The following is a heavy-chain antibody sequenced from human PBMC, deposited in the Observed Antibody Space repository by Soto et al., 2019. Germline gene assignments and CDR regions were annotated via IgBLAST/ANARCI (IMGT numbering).Heavy chain of an antibody. D-gene: IGHD6-13*01. Sequence: SETLSLTCTVSGGSISSSSYYWGWIRQPPGKGLEWIGSIYYSGSTYYNPSLKSRVTISVDTSKNQFSLKLSSVTAADTAVYYCARTYSSSWYPRAYYFDYWGQGTLVTVSS. J-gene: IGHJ4*02. CDR2: IYYSGST. V-gene: IGHV4-39*01. CDR1: GGSISSSSYY. CDR3: ARTYSSSWYPRAYYFDY.